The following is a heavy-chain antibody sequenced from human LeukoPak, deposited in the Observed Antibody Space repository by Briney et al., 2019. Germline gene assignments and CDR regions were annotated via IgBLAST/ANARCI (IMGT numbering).Heavy chain of an antibody. CDR1: GFTFSNYW. Sequence: PGGSLRLSCAASGFTFSNYWMTWVRQAPGKGLEWVANIKQDESEKYYLDSVKGRFTISRDNDKKSLFLQMNSLRAEDTAVYYCARSTPSLDSWGQGTLVTVSS. CDR3: ARSTPSLDS. J-gene: IGHJ4*02. D-gene: IGHD5/OR15-5a*01. CDR2: IKQDESEK. V-gene: IGHV3-7*01.